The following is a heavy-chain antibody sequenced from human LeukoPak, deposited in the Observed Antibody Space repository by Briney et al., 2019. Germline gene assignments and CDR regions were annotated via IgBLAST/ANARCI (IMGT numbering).Heavy chain of an antibody. CDR2: IYYSGST. V-gene: IGHV4-31*03. CDR1: GGSISSGGYY. Sequence: SETLSLSCTVSGGSISSGGYYWSWIRQHPGNGPEWIGYIYYSGSTYYNPSLKSRVTISVDTSKNQFSLKLSSVTAADTAVYYCARGMAATGGIFDYWGQGTLVTVSS. D-gene: IGHD7-27*01. J-gene: IGHJ4*02. CDR3: ARGMAATGGIFDY.